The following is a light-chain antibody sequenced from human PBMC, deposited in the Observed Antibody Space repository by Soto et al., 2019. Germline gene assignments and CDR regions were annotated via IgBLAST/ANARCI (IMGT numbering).Light chain of an antibody. J-gene: IGKJ2*01. CDR1: QSVSSY. Sequence: EIVLTQSPATLSLSPGERATLSCRASQSVSSYLAWYQQKPGQAPRLLIYDASNRATGIPARFSGSGSGTDFTRTISSLEPEDFAVYYCQQRSNWPPYTFGKGTKLEIK. CDR3: QQRSNWPPYT. CDR2: DAS. V-gene: IGKV3-11*01.